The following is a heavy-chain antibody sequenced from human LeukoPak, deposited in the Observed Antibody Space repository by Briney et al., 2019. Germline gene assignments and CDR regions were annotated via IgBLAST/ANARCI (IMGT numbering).Heavy chain of an antibody. Sequence: GGSLRLSCAASGFTFANYAMSWVRQAPGKGLEWVSSVSGSGGDTHSTDSVKGRFTISRDNSKNTLYLQMNSLRAEDTAVYYCARALSVATEPPYYYYGMDVWGQGTTVTVSS. D-gene: IGHD5-12*01. V-gene: IGHV3-23*01. J-gene: IGHJ6*02. CDR3: ARALSVATEPPYYYYGMDV. CDR2: VSGSGGDT. CDR1: GFTFANYA.